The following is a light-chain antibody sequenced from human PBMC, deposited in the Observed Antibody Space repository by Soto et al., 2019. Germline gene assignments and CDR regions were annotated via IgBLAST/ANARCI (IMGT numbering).Light chain of an antibody. CDR3: QQANSFPLT. V-gene: IGKV1-12*01. CDR2: DAS. CDR1: QSISYW. J-gene: IGKJ4*01. Sequence: DIQMTQAPSPLSASVGDRVTITCRASQSISYWLAWYQQKPGKAPTLLIYDASTLEGGVPSRFSGSGSGTDFTLTISSLQPEDFATYYCQQANSFPLTFGGGTKVDIK.